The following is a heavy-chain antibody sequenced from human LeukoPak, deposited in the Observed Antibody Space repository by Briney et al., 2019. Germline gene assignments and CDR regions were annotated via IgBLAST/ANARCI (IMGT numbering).Heavy chain of an antibody. D-gene: IGHD3-22*01. V-gene: IGHV4-38-2*02. CDR3: ARGRVYDSRGLWAHRDAFQI. J-gene: IGHJ3*02. CDR2: INHSWST. CDR1: GYSISNNFY. Sequence: SETLSLTCTVSGYSISNNFYWAWIRQSPGKGLEWIVSINHSWSTYYNPSLKSRDSMSVDTSKNQFSLRLNSVTAADTAVYYCARGRVYDSRGLWAHRDAFQIWGQGTPVIVSS.